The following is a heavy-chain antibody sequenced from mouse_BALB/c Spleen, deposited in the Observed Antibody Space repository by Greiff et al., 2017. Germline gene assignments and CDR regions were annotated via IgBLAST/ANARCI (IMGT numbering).Heavy chain of an antibody. D-gene: IGHD4-1*01. CDR1: GYSITSDYA. J-gene: IGHJ4*01. CDR3: ARSNWAMDY. V-gene: IGHV3-2*02. CDR2: ISYSGST. Sequence: EVKLEESGPGLVKPSQSLSLTCTVTGYSITSDYAWNWIRQFPGNKLEWMGYISYSGSTSYNPSLKSRISITRDTSKNQFFLQLNSVTTEDTATYYCARSNWAMDYWGQGTSVTVSS.